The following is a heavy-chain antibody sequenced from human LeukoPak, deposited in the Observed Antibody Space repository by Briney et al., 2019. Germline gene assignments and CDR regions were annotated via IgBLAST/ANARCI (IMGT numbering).Heavy chain of an antibody. D-gene: IGHD3-22*01. CDR3: AKDHSSTMIVPGDYFDY. Sequence: PGGSLRLSCAASGFTFSSYAMSWVRQAPGKGLEWVSAISGSGGSTYYADSVKGRFTISRDNSKNTLYLQMNSLRAEDTAVYYCAKDHSSTMIVPGDYFDYWGQGTLVTVSS. CDR1: GFTFSSYA. V-gene: IGHV3-23*01. CDR2: ISGSGGST. J-gene: IGHJ4*02.